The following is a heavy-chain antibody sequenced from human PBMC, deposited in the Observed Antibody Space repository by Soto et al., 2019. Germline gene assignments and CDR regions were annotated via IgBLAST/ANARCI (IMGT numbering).Heavy chain of an antibody. CDR1: GINLHRYW. CDR3: ARAPGSGAGNSLHHYFDY. CDR2: IKTDASEK. Sequence: GGCRRRSWAASGINLHRYWMSWVRQAPGKGLEWLATIKTDASEKKYVDSVKGRFTMSRDNAKNSVCLQMDSRRDEDTAVYYCARAPGSGAGNSLHHYFDYCRHGTPVTASS. V-gene: IGHV3-7*01. D-gene: IGHD2-8*02. J-gene: IGHJ4*01.